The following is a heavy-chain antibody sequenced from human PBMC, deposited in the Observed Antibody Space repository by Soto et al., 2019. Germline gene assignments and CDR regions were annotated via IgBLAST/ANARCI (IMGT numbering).Heavy chain of an antibody. D-gene: IGHD3-10*01. Sequence: PGGSLRLSCAASGFTFSSYDMHWVRQATGKGLEWVSAIGTAGGTYYPGSVKGRFTISRENAKNSLYLQMNSLRAGDTAVYYCARGRLWFGELFFDYWGQGTLVTVSS. V-gene: IGHV3-13*01. CDR2: IGTAGGT. J-gene: IGHJ4*02. CDR3: ARGRLWFGELFFDY. CDR1: GFTFSSYD.